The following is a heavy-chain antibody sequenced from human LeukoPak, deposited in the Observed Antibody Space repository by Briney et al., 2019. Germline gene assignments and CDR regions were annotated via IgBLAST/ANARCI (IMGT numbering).Heavy chain of an antibody. CDR2: IKQDGSEK. V-gene: IGHV3-7*01. Sequence: GGSLRLSCAASGFTFSSYWTSWVRQAPGKGLEWVANIKQDGSEKYYVDSVKGRFTISRDNAKNSLYLQMNSLRAEDTAVYYCARPEAGHLIDYWGQGTLVTVSS. J-gene: IGHJ4*02. CDR3: ARPEAGHLIDY. CDR1: GFTFSSYW.